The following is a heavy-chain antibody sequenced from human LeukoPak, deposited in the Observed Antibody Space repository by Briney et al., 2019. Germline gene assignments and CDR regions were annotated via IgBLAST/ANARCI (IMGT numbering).Heavy chain of an antibody. J-gene: IGHJ4*02. D-gene: IGHD6-13*01. CDR2: IYYSGST. Sequence: SETLSLTCTDSGGSISSYYWSWIRQPPGKGLEWIGYIYYSGSTNYNHSLKSRVTISVDTSKNQFSLKLSSVTAADTAVYYCARDLGAAAGIDYWGQGTLVTVSS. CDR1: GGSISSYY. V-gene: IGHV4-59*01. CDR3: ARDLGAAAGIDY.